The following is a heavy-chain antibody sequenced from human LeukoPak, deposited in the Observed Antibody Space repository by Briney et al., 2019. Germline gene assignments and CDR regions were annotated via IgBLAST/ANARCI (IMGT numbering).Heavy chain of an antibody. J-gene: IGHJ5*02. CDR2: IMPLFGTA. V-gene: IGHV1-69*05. CDR1: GGTFNNSA. CDR3: ARDVHGDYGSGWFDP. Sequence: SVKVSCTTSGGTFNNSAISWVRQAPGQGLEWLGGIMPLFGTAGYAQKFHGRVAITKDESTRTVSLELTSLTSDDTAVYYCARDVHGDYGSGWFDPWGQGTLVSVSS. D-gene: IGHD4-17*01.